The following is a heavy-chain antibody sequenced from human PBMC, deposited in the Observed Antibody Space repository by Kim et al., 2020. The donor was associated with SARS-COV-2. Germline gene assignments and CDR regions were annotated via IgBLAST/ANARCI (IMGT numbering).Heavy chain of an antibody. Sequence: GDGYTKYSEKFQGRVTFTRDTSASTAYMEWSSLRSEDSAVFYCLGGYYFDYWGQGTLVTVSS. CDR3: LGGYYFDY. V-gene: IGHV1-3*01. D-gene: IGHD2-15*01. CDR2: GDGYT. J-gene: IGHJ4*02.